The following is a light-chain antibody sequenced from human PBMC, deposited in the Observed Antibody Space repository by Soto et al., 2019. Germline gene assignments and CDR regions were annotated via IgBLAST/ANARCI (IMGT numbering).Light chain of an antibody. V-gene: IGLV2-8*01. CDR3: SSYAGSDNFV. CDR1: SSDVGANNDY. CDR2: EVS. Sequence: ALTQPPSASGSPGQSVTISCTGTSSDVGANNDYVSWYQQHPGKVPKLMIYEVSKRPPGVPDRFSGSKSGNTASLTVSGLQADDEADYYCSSYAGSDNFVFGTGTKATVL. J-gene: IGLJ1*01.